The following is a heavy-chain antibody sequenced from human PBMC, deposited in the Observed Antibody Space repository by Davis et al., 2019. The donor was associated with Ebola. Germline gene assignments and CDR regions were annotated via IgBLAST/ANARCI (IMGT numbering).Heavy chain of an antibody. V-gene: IGHV3-33*01. CDR2: IWYDGSKK. D-gene: IGHD4-17*01. CDR1: GFTFSSYG. Sequence: PGGSLRLSCAASGFTFSSYGMHWVRRAPGKGLEWVAVIWYDGSKKYYADSVKGRFTISRDNSKNTLYLEMNSLRAEDTAVYYCARGALGVTTRHFDYWGQGTLVTVSS. J-gene: IGHJ4*02. CDR3: ARGALGVTTRHFDY.